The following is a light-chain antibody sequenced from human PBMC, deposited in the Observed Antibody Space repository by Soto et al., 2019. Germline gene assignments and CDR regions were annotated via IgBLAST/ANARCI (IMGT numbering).Light chain of an antibody. J-gene: IGLJ2*01. Sequence: SYELTQPPSVSVSPGQTARITCSGDALPKQYAYWYQQKPGQAPVLVIYKDSERPSGIPERFSGSSSGTTVTLTISGVQAEDEADYHCQSADSTYVVFGGGTKLTVL. V-gene: IGLV3-25*03. CDR2: KDS. CDR3: QSADSTYVV. CDR1: ALPKQY.